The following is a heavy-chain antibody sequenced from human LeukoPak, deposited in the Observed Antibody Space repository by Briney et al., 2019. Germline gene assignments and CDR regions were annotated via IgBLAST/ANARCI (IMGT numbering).Heavy chain of an antibody. CDR3: ARSVAASRDY. CDR2: INWNGGST. J-gene: IGHJ4*02. V-gene: IGHV3-20*04. D-gene: IGHD2-15*01. CDR1: GGSFSGYY. Sequence: PSETLSLTCVVYGGSFSGYYWSWVRQAPGKGLEWVSGINWNGGSTGYADSVKGRFTISRDNAKNSLYLQMNSLRAEDTALYYCARSVAASRDYWGQGTLVTVSS.